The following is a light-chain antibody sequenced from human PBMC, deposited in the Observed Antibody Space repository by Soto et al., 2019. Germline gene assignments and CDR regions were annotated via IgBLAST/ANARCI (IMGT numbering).Light chain of an antibody. CDR3: SSYTSSQD. CDR1: SSDVGGYNY. J-gene: IGLJ1*01. CDR2: DVS. V-gene: IGLV2-14*01. Sequence: QSALTQPASVSGSPGQSITISCTGTSSDVGGYNYVSWYQQHPGKAPKLMIYDVSNRPSGFSNRYSGSKSGNTASLTISGLQAEDEADYYCSSYTSSQDFGTGTKVTVL.